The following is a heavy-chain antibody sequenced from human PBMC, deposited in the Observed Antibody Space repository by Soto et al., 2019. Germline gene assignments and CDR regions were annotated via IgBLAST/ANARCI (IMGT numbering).Heavy chain of an antibody. V-gene: IGHV1-2*02. Sequence: QVQLVQSGAEVKKPGASVKVSCKASGYSFPGQYMHWVRQAPGQGLQWMGWINPNSGDTNYVQTFQGRVTMTRDTSISTVYMELSSLRSDDTAVYYCARDLMAAVGRYFYYGLDVWGQGTTVIVS. CDR2: INPNSGDT. CDR3: ARDLMAAVGRYFYYGLDV. J-gene: IGHJ6*02. CDR1: GYSFPGQY. D-gene: IGHD6-13*01.